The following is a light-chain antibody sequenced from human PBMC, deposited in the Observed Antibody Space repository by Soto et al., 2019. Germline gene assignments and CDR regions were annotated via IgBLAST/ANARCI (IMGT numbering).Light chain of an antibody. Sequence: DIKMNQSPSTLSGSIGDRVTITCRACQTISRWLACYQQKPGKAPKLLIYKASTLKSGVPSRFSGSGSGTEFTLTISSLQPDDFAPYYCQHYNSYSEAFGQGTKVDI. CDR3: QHYNSYSEA. CDR1: QTISRW. V-gene: IGKV1-5*03. J-gene: IGKJ1*01. CDR2: KAS.